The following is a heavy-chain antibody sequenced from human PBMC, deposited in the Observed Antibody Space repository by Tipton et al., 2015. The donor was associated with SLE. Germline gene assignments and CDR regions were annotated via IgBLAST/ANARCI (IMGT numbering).Heavy chain of an antibody. CDR1: GGSISSYY. J-gene: IGHJ3*02. CDR3: ASQYCGGDCYSDDAFDI. D-gene: IGHD2-21*01. CDR2: IYHSGST. Sequence: TLSLTCTVSGGSISSYYWGWSRQPPGKGLEWIGSIYHSGSTYYNPSLKSRVTISVDTSKNQFSLKLSPVTAADTAVYYCASQYCGGDCYSDDAFDIWGQGTMVTVSS. V-gene: IGHV4-38-2*02.